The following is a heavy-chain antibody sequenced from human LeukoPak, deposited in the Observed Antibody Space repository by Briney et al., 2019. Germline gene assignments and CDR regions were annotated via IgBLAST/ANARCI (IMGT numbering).Heavy chain of an antibody. CDR1: GFTFDDYA. Sequence: PGGSLRLSCAASGFTFDDYAMHWVRQAPGKGLEWVSGISWNSGSIGYADSVKGRFTISRDNAKNSLYLQMNSLRAEATALYYCAKDMANQLLYDYGMDVWGQGTTVTVSS. V-gene: IGHV3-9*01. CDR3: AKDMANQLLYDYGMDV. CDR2: ISWNSGSI. D-gene: IGHD2-2*01. J-gene: IGHJ6*02.